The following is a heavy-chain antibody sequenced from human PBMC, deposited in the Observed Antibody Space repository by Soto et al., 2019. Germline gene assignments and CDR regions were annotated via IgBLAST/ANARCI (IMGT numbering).Heavy chain of an antibody. CDR1: GFTFSSYA. CDR3: ARAGCDGGSCYTRVGVRDGMGV. D-gene: IGHD2-15*01. J-gene: IGHJ6*02. CDR2: ISYDGSNK. V-gene: IGHV3-30-3*01. Sequence: QVQLVESGGGVVQPGRSLRLSCAASGFTFSSYAMHWVRQAPGKGLEWVAVISYDGSNKYYADSVKGRFTISRDNSKNPLYLQMNSLRAEDTAVYYCARAGCDGGSCYTRVGVRDGMGVWGQGTTVTVSS.